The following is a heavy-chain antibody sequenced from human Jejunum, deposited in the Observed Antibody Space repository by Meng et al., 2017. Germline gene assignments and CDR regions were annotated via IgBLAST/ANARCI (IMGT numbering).Heavy chain of an antibody. D-gene: IGHD6-19*01. CDR2: TYCRSKWYN. Sequence: SETLSLTCAISGDSVSSNSVVWNWIRQSPSRGLEWLGRTYCRSKWYNDYAVSVKSRITINPDTSKNQFSLQMNSVTPEDTAVYYCARSEAQWRVTVFYFDYWGQGTLVTVSS. CDR1: GDSVSSNSVV. CDR3: ARSEAQWRVTVFYFDY. J-gene: IGHJ4*02. V-gene: IGHV6-1*01.